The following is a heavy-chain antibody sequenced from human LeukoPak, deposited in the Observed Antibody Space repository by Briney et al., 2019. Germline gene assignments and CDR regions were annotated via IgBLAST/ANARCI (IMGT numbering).Heavy chain of an antibody. Sequence: SENLSCTGAGSGCTISCVGYSWRWIRQPPGKSLGWIGYIYHSRSTNYNPSLKSRVTISVDTSKNQFALKLSSVTAADTAVYYCARGRVTRYPQPGVWGQGTLVTVSS. CDR1: GCTISCVGYS. J-gene: IGHJ4*02. CDR3: ARGRVTRYPQPGV. CDR2: IYHSRST. D-gene: IGHD3-10*01. V-gene: IGHV4-30-2*01.